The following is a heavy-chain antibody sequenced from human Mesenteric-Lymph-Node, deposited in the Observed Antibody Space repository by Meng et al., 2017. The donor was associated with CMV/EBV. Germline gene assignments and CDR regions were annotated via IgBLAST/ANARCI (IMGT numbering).Heavy chain of an antibody. CDR1: GFTFSSYW. V-gene: IGHV3-7*01. J-gene: IGHJ4*02. D-gene: IGHD1-7*01. Sequence: ETLSLTCAASGFTFSSYWMSWVRQAPGKGLEWVANIKQDGSEKYYVDSVKGRFTISRDNAKNSLYLQMNSLRAEDTAVYYCARLNWNYVYYFDYWGQGTLVTVSS. CDR3: ARLNWNYVYYFDY. CDR2: IKQDGSEK.